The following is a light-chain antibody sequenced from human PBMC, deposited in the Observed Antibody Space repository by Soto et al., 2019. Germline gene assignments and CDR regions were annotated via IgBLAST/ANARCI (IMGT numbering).Light chain of an antibody. CDR2: GAS. CDR3: QQYKNWPAIT. J-gene: IGKJ5*01. Sequence: EIVMTQSPATLSLSPGERATLSCRASHSVSSNLAWYQQKPGQAPRLLIYGASTRATGIPARFSGSGSGTVFALTISSLQSADFAVYYCQQYKNWPAITFGQGTRLEI. V-gene: IGKV3D-15*01. CDR1: HSVSSN.